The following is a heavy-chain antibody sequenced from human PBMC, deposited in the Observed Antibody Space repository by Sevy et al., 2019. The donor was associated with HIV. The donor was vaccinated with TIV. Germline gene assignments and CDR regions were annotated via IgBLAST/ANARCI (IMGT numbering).Heavy chain of an antibody. CDR3: TRDLRERDIVVVPASLYGMDV. J-gene: IGHJ6*02. CDR1: GFTFGDYA. V-gene: IGHV3-49*03. D-gene: IGHD2-2*01. Sequence: GGSLRLSCTASGFTFGDYAMSWFRQAPGKGLEWVGFIRSKAYGGTTEYAASVKGRFTISRDDSKRIAYLQMNSLKTEDTAGYYCTRDLRERDIVVVPASLYGMDVWGQGTTVTVSS. CDR2: IRSKAYGGTT.